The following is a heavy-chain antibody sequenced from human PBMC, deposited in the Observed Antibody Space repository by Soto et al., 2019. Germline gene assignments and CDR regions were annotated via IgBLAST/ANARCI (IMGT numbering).Heavy chain of an antibody. CDR1: EFTFRDYY. CDR2: ISLSSSYT. Sequence: QVQLVESGGGLFKPGGSLRLSCAPSEFTFRDYYMNWIRQAPGKGREWVSYISLSSSYTNYADSVKGRFTISRDNAKNSLYLQMNSLRAEDTAVYYCAREMKDGDYVDYWGQGTLVTVSS. J-gene: IGHJ4*02. CDR3: AREMKDGDYVDY. V-gene: IGHV3-11*06. D-gene: IGHD4-17*01.